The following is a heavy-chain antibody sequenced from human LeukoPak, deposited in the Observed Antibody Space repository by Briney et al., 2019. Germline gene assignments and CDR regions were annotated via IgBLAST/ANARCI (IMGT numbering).Heavy chain of an antibody. D-gene: IGHD2-15*01. V-gene: IGHV3-53*01. CDR1: GFTVSSNY. CDR2: IYSGGST. CDR3: ARALGDCSGGSCYPYYFDY. J-gene: IGHJ4*02. Sequence: GGSLRLSCAASGFTVSSNYMSWVRQAPGKGLEWVSVIYSGGSTYYADSVKGRFTISRDNSKNTLYLQMNSLRAEDTAVYYCARALGDCSGGSCYPYYFDYWGQGTLVTVSS.